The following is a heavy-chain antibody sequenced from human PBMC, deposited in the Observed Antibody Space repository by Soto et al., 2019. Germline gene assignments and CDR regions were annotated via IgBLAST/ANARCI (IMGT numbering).Heavy chain of an antibody. CDR1: GFTFSSYA. Sequence: EVQLLESGGGLVQPGGSLRLSCAASGFTFSSYAMSWVRQAPGKGLEWVSAISGSGGSTYYADSVKGRFTISRDNSKNTLYLQMNSLRAEDMAVYYCAKGAFIVVVVAATNWFDPWGQGTLVTVSS. CDR3: AKGAFIVVVVAATNWFDP. CDR2: ISGSGGST. V-gene: IGHV3-23*01. J-gene: IGHJ5*02. D-gene: IGHD2-15*01.